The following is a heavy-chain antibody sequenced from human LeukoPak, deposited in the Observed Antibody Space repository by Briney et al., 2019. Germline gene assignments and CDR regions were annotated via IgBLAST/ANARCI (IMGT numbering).Heavy chain of an antibody. D-gene: IGHD2-15*01. CDR3: AKGACSGGSCYSDY. CDR1: GFTFDDYA. Sequence: GGSLRLSCAASGFTFDDYAMHWVRQAPGKGLEWVSGISWNSGSIGYADSVKGRFTISRDNAKNSLYLQMNSLRAEDTALYYCAKGACSGGSCYSDYWGQGTLVTVSS. J-gene: IGHJ4*02. V-gene: IGHV3-9*01. CDR2: ISWNSGSI.